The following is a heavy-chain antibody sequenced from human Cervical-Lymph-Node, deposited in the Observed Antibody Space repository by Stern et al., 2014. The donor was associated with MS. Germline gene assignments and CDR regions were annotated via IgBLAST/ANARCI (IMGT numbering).Heavy chain of an antibody. Sequence: QVQLQESGPGLVKPSQTLSLTCTVSGGSISSGNYYWSWIRQPAGKGLEWVGHIYVSGSTDYNPSLISRVTISEDTSKNQFSRKLPSVTAADTAVYYCATSRGGYYSFDYWGQGTLVTVSS. CDR3: ATSRGGYYSFDY. CDR1: GGSISSGNYY. D-gene: IGHD5-24*01. V-gene: IGHV4-61*02. CDR2: IYVSGST. J-gene: IGHJ4*02.